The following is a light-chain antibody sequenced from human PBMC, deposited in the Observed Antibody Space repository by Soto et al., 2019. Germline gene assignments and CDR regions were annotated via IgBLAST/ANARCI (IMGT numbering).Light chain of an antibody. CDR2: ATA. J-gene: IGKJ2*01. V-gene: IGKV1-17*01. CDR3: LANNTYPYT. CDR1: QGISN. Sequence: DIQVTQSPFSLSASVGDRVTITCPASQGISNLGSFQQKPGEAPKRLSYATASLESGVPSRFSGGGSGTEFTLPVSGLQPEDFATYFCLANNTYPYTFGQGTQLHIK.